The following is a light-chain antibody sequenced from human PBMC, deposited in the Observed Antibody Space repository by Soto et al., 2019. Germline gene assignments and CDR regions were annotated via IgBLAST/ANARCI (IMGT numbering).Light chain of an antibody. V-gene: IGLV2-23*01. J-gene: IGLJ3*02. CDR3: CSYAGIMV. Sequence: QSALTQPASVSGSPGQSITISCTGTSSDVGSYNLVSWYQQHPGKAPKLMIYEGSKRPSGVSNRFSGSKSGNTASLTISRLQAEDEADYYCCSYAGIMVFGGGTKLTVL. CDR1: SSDVGSYNL. CDR2: EGS.